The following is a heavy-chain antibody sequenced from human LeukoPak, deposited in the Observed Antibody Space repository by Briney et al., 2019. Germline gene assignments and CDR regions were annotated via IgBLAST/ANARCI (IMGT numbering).Heavy chain of an antibody. CDR1: GYTFISYQ. CDR2: IIPILGIA. CDR3: ARGALRRYPH. J-gene: IGHJ4*02. Sequence: ASVKVSCKASGYTFISYQMHWVRQAPGQGLEWMGRIIPILGIANYAQKFQGRVTITADKSTSTAYMELSSLRSEDTAVYYCARGALRRYPHWGQGTLVTVSS. D-gene: IGHD4-23*01. V-gene: IGHV1-69*04.